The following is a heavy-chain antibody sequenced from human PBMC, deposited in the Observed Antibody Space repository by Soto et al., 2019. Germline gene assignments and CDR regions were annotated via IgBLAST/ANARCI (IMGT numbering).Heavy chain of an antibody. D-gene: IGHD5-12*01. V-gene: IGHV1-3*01. CDR1: GYTFTSYA. CDR3: ARDDIVA. CDR2: INAGNGNT. Sequence: QVQLVQSGAEVKKPGASVKVSCKASGYTFTSYAMHWVRQAPGQRLEWMGWINAGNGNTKYSQKFQGRVTITRDTSASSAYMELSGLRYEDTALYYCARDDIVAWGQGTLVTVSS. J-gene: IGHJ5*02.